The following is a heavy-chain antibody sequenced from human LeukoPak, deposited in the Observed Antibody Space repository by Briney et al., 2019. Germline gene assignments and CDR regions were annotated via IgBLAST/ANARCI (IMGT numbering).Heavy chain of an antibody. V-gene: IGHV4-4*02. D-gene: IGHD3-10*01. Sequence: SGTPSLTCALSGRSISSSNWWSWVRPPPGNGLEWIGEIYHSGSTNYNPSLKSRVTISVDKSKDHFSLKLSSVTAADMAVYYCARTWYGAFDIWGQGAMVTVCS. J-gene: IGHJ3*02. CDR3: ARTWYGAFDI. CDR1: GRSISSSNW. CDR2: IYHSGST.